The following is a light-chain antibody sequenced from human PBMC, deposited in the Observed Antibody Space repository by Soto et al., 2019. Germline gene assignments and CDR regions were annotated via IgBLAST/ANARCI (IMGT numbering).Light chain of an antibody. V-gene: IGKV1-39*01. CDR3: QQSYSTPRT. CDR2: AAS. CDR1: QRVSTY. J-gene: IGKJ2*01. Sequence: DIQMTQSPSSLSASVGDRVTITCRASQRVSTYLNWYQQKPEKAPKLLIYAASSLQSGVPSRFSGSGSGTDFTLTISSLQPEDFATYYCQQSYSTPRTFCQGTKLEIK.